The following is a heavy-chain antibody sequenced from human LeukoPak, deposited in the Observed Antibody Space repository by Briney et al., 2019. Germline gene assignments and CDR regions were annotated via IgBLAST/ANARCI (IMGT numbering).Heavy chain of an antibody. CDR1: GFTVSSNY. V-gene: IGHV3-53*01. Sequence: GGSLRLSCAASGFTVSSNYMSWVRQAPGKGLEWVSVIYSGGSTYYADSVKGRFTISRDNSKNTLYLQMNSLRAEDTAVYYCASSAGWDYGMDVWGQGTTVTVSS. D-gene: IGHD1-26*01. J-gene: IGHJ6*02. CDR2: IYSGGST. CDR3: ASSAGWDYGMDV.